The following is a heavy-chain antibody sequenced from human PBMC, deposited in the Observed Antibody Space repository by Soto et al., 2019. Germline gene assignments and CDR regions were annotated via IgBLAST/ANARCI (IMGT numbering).Heavy chain of an antibody. CDR3: ARDRGVRDV. J-gene: IGHJ6*02. CDR1: GYTFTSYY. Sequence: QVQLVQSGAEVKKPGASVKVSCKASGYTFTSYYMHWVRQAPGQGLEWMGWINPDSGVTYYPHKFQDRVTMTRDTSISTAYMELSRLTSDDTPLYYCARDRGVRDVWGQGTTVIVSS. D-gene: IGHD3-16*01. CDR2: INPDSGVT. V-gene: IGHV1-2*02.